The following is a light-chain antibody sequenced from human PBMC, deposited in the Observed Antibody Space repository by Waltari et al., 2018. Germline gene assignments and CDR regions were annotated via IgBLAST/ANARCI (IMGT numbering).Light chain of an antibody. CDR1: RSNIGNNY. J-gene: IGLJ7*01. CDR3: GTWDSSLSGAV. V-gene: IGLV1-51*02. Sequence: QSVLTQPPSVSAAPGQRVHISCLGGRSNIGNNYASLCRQLPGTAPKFLIYENTERPSGIPGRFSGSKSGTSATLDISGLQAGDEADYYCGTWDSSLSGAVFGGGTHLTVL. CDR2: ENT.